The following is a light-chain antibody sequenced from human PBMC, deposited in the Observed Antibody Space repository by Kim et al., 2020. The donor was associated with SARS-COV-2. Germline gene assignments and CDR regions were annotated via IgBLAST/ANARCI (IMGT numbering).Light chain of an antibody. V-gene: IGKV1-17*02. CDR1: EDIRKS. Sequence: ASVGDGITITCRAAEDIRKSVVWYQQKPGKAPTRLVFDASTLDIGVPPRFSGSGSGTQFALTINNVQPEDSATYFCLQHSLYPLTFGGGTKVQIK. J-gene: IGKJ4*02. CDR2: DAS. CDR3: LQHSLYPLT.